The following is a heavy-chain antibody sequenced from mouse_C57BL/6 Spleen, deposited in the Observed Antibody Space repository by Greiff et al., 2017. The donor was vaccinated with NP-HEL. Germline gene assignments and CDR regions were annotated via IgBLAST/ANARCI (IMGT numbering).Heavy chain of an antibody. CDR2: ISSGSSTI. D-gene: IGHD4-1*01. V-gene: IGHV5-17*01. Sequence: DVKLVESGGGLVKPGGSLKLSCAASGFTFSDYGMHWVRQAPEKGLEWVAYISSGSSTIYYADTVKGRFTISRDNAKNTLFLQMTSLRSEDTAMYYCARRELTGPFAYWGQGTLVTVSA. J-gene: IGHJ3*01. CDR1: GFTFSDYG. CDR3: ARRELTGPFAY.